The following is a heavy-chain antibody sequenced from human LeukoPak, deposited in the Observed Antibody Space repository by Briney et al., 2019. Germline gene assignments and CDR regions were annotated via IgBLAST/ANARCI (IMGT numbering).Heavy chain of an antibody. CDR1: GFTFSSYW. Sequence: GGSLRLSCAASGFTFSSYWMSWVRQAPGKGLEWVANIKQDGSEKYYVDSVKGRFTTSRDNAKNSLYLQMNSLRAEDTAVYYCARVHYYGSGSYYTLWGQGTLVTVSS. V-gene: IGHV3-7*01. CDR2: IKQDGSEK. D-gene: IGHD3-10*01. CDR3: ARVHYYGSGSYYTL. J-gene: IGHJ4*02.